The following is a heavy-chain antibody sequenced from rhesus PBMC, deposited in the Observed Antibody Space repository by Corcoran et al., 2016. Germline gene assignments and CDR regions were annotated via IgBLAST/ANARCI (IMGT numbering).Heavy chain of an antibody. D-gene: IGHD4-23*01. V-gene: IGHV4S19*01. CDR1: GGSISSSNW. J-gene: IGHJ5-2*02. CDR2: ISGSSGYT. Sequence: QVQLQESGPGLVKPSETLSLTCAVSGGSISSSNWWSWIRQPPGKGVEWIGVISGSSGYTYYNPSLKSRVTISKDTSKNQFSLKLSSVTAADTAVYYCARDPNTVTTGSLDVWGRGVLVTVSS. CDR3: ARDPNTVTTGSLDV.